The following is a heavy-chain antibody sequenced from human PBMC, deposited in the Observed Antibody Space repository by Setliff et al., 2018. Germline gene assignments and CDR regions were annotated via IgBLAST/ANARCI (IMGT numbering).Heavy chain of an antibody. CDR2: IYDSGST. D-gene: IGHD3-22*01. CDR3: ASLPYYDSSGYSLSYY. J-gene: IGHJ4*02. CDR1: GGSISSGGNY. Sequence: SETLSLTCTVSGGSISSGGNYWTWIRQHPGKGLEWIGHIYDSGSTYYNPSLKSRLTISTDTSKNQFSLKLSSVTAADTAVYYCASLPYYDSSGYSLSYYWGQGTLVTVSS. V-gene: IGHV4-31*03.